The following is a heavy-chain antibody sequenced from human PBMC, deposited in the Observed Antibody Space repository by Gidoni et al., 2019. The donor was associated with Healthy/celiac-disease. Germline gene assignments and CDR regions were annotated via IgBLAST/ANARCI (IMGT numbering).Heavy chain of an antibody. CDR2: ISWNSGSI. CDR3: AKARRALRGPGYSSSFDY. V-gene: IGHV3-9*01. CDR1: GFPFDDYA. D-gene: IGHD6-13*01. J-gene: IGHJ4*02. Sequence: EVQLVESGGGLVQPGRSLRLSCAASGFPFDDYAMHWVRQAPGKGLEWVSGISWNSGSIGYADSVKGRFTISRDNAKNSLYLQMNSLRAEDTALYYCAKARRALRGPGYSSSFDYWGQGTLVTVSS.